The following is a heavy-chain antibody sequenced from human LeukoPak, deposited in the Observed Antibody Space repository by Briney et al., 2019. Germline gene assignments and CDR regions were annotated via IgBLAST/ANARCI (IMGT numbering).Heavy chain of an antibody. CDR2: INTGNGNT. CDR1: GYTFRSFA. V-gene: IGHV1-3*04. Sequence: GASVKVSCKASGYTFRSFAMHWVRQAPGQRLEWMGWINTGNGNTKYSQKFQGRVAITRDTSASTAYMELSSLRSEDTAVYYCARDVNSGSSLDFFDYWGQGALVTVSS. D-gene: IGHD1-26*01. J-gene: IGHJ4*02. CDR3: ARDVNSGSSLDFFDY.